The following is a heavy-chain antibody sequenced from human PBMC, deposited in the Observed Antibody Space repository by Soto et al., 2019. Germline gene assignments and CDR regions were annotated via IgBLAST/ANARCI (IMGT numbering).Heavy chain of an antibody. J-gene: IGHJ4*02. CDR1: GFTFSSYS. D-gene: IGHD6-19*01. Sequence: GGSLRLSCAASGFTFSSYSMSWVRQAPGKGLEWVSSISTGSSYIYYADSVKGRFTISRDNAKNSLYLQMNSLRAEDTAVYYCARDIYTSGWYYFDYWGQGTLVTVSS. CDR3: ARDIYTSGWYYFDY. V-gene: IGHV3-21*01. CDR2: ISTGSSYI.